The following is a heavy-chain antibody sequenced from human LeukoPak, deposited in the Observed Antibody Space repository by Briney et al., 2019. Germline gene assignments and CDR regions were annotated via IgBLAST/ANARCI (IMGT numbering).Heavy chain of an antibody. Sequence: ASVKVSCKASGYIFTDYYMHWVRQAPGQELGWMGRINPNSGGTNYAQKFQGRVTITADESTSTAYMELSSLRSEDTAVYYCAREDCSSTSCYPHDAFDIWGQGTMVTVSS. CDR1: GYIFTDYY. D-gene: IGHD2-2*01. J-gene: IGHJ3*02. CDR3: AREDCSSTSCYPHDAFDI. CDR2: INPNSGGT. V-gene: IGHV1/OR15-1*04.